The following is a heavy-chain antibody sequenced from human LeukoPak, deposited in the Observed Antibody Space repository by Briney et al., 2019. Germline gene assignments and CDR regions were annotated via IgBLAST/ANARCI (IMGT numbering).Heavy chain of an antibody. CDR1: GYTFTSYV. D-gene: IGHD2-15*01. CDR3: ARARYETRIWPKSRYDYYHYMDV. Sequence: ASVKVSCKASGYTFTSYVIHWVRQAPGQRLEWMGWINAGNGNTKYSQEFQDRVTITRDASASTVYMELSSLRSGDMAVYYCARARYETRIWPKSRYDYYHYMDVWGKGTTVTVSS. V-gene: IGHV1-3*03. CDR2: INAGNGNT. J-gene: IGHJ6*03.